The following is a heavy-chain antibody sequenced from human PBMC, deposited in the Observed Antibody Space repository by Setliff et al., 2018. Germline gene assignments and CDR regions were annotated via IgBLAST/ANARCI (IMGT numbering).Heavy chain of an antibody. CDR1: GYTFTSHY. Sequence: ASVKVSCKASGYTFTSHYMHWVRQAPGLGLEWMGTINPSSGRTSYAQKFQGRVTMTRDTSTSTVYMDMSSLRSEDTAVYYCARDLWDMYSSSSGNLDYWGQGTLVTVSS. D-gene: IGHD6-6*01. J-gene: IGHJ4*02. V-gene: IGHV1-46*01. CDR3: ARDLWDMYSSSSGNLDY. CDR2: INPSSGRT.